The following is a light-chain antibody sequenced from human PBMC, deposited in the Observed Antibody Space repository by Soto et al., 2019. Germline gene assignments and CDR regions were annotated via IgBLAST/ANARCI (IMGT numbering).Light chain of an antibody. CDR2: SNN. V-gene: IGLV1-40*01. CDR3: QSYENSLSGSEVV. Sequence: QSVLTQPPSVSGAPGQRVTISCTGTSSNIGSGYDVHWYQQLPGTAPRLLIYSNNNRPSGVSDRFSGSKSGTSASLAITGLQAEDEADYYCQSYENSLSGSEVVFGGGTKL. J-gene: IGLJ2*01. CDR1: SSNIGSGYD.